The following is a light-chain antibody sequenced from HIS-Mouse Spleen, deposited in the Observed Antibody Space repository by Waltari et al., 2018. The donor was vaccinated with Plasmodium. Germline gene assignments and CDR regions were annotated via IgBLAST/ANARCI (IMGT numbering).Light chain of an antibody. J-gene: IGKJ1*01. CDR2: GAS. Sequence: EIVMTQSPAPLSVSPGERATLSYRASQSVSSNLAWYQQKPGQAPRLLIYGASTRATGIPARFSGSGSGTEFTLTISSLQSEDFAVYYCQQYNNWPAWTFGQGTKVEIK. CDR3: QQYNNWPAWT. CDR1: QSVSSN. V-gene: IGKV3-15*01.